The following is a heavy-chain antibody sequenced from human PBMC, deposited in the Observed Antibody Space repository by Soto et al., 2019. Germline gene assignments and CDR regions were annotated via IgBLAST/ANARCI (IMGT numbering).Heavy chain of an antibody. Sequence: WGSRRLSCAASGFTFSSYGMHWVRQAPGKGLEWVAVIWYDGSNKYYADSVKGRFTISRDNSKNTLYLQMNSLRAEDTAVYYCARDYYDSSGYRLDYWGQGTLVNVSS. CDR2: IWYDGSNK. D-gene: IGHD3-22*01. CDR3: ARDYYDSSGYRLDY. J-gene: IGHJ4*02. V-gene: IGHV3-33*08. CDR1: GFTFSSYG.